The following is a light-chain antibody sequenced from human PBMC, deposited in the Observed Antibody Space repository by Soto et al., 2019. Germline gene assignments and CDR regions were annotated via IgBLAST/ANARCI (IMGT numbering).Light chain of an antibody. Sequence: QSVLTQPASVSGSPGQSIAISCTGTSSDVGTYNYVSWYQQRPGKAPKLMIYEVSNRPSGISNRFSGSKSGNMASLTISGLQAEDEAEYYCSSYTTSTIVVFGGGTQLTVL. V-gene: IGLV2-14*01. J-gene: IGLJ2*01. CDR3: SSYTTSTIVV. CDR1: SSDVGTYNY. CDR2: EVS.